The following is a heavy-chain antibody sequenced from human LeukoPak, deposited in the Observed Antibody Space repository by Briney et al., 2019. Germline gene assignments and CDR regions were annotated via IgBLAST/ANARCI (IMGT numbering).Heavy chain of an antibody. CDR2: ISYDGSNK. CDR1: GFTFSSYG. D-gene: IGHD4-17*01. V-gene: IGHV3-30*18. J-gene: IGHJ4*02. CDR3: AKDHGPPDY. Sequence: GRSLRLSCAASGFTFSSYGMHWVRQAPGKGLEWVAVISYDGSNKYYADSVKGRFTISRDNSKNTLYLQMNSPRAEDTAVYYCAKDHGPPDYWGQGTLVTVSS.